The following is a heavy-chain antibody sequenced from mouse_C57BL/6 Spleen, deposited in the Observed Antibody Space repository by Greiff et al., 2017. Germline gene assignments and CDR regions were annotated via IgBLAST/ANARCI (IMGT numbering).Heavy chain of an antibody. CDR3: ARRGLLRSHWYFDV. D-gene: IGHD1-1*01. CDR2: IDPSDSYT. Sequence: QVQLQQPGAELVMPGASVKLSCKASGYTFTSYWMHWVKQRPGQGLEWIGEIDPSDSYTNYNQKFKGKSTLTVDKSSSTAYMQLSSLTSEDSAVYYCARRGLLRSHWYFDVWGTGATVTVSS. J-gene: IGHJ1*03. CDR1: GYTFTSYW. V-gene: IGHV1-69*01.